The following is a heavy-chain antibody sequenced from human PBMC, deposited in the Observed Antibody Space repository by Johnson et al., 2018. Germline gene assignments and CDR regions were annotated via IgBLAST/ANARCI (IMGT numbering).Heavy chain of an antibody. J-gene: IGHJ6*03. CDR3: PRGLLGFGDPRYLYYRDV. CDR1: GFTFSTYW. V-gene: IGHV3-7*04. Sequence: VQLVESGGGLVQPGGSLRLSCAASGFTFSTYWMTWVRQAPGKGLEWVANIKQEGNEKYYVDSVKGRFTISRDNAKNSVYLQRNSLRADDTAGYYCPRGLLGFGDPRYLYYRDVWGKGTSVTVSS. D-gene: IGHD3-10*01. CDR2: IKQEGNEK.